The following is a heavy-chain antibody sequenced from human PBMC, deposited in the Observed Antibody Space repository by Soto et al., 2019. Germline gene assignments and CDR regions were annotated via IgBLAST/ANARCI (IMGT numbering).Heavy chain of an antibody. Sequence: ASVKVSCKASGYTLTGYYLHWVRQAPGQGLEWMGWINPNSGGANIAQKLQGWVTMTRDTSIDTAYMELTRLRSDDTAVYYCARDAAMGDYYHYGMDVWGQGTTVTVSS. CDR3: ARDAAMGDYYHYGMDV. CDR2: INPNSGGA. CDR1: GYTLTGYY. J-gene: IGHJ6*02. V-gene: IGHV1-2*04. D-gene: IGHD5-18*01.